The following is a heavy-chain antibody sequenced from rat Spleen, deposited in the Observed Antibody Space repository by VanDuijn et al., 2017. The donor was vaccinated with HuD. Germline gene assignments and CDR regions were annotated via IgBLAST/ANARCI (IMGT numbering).Heavy chain of an antibody. CDR2: INKDSRTI. Sequence: EVQLVESGGGLVQPGRSMKLSCAASGFTFGDYYMAWVRQAPGKGLEWIGEINKDSRTIKYIPSLKDKFTVSRDNAQNTLYLQMSKLGSEDTAIYYCLREDRGVDYWGQGVMVTVSS. J-gene: IGHJ2*01. CDR3: LREDRGVDY. V-gene: IGHV4-2*01. D-gene: IGHD1-5*01. CDR1: GFTFGDYY.